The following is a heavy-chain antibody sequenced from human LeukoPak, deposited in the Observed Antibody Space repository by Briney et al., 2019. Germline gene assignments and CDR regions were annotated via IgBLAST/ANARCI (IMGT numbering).Heavy chain of an antibody. CDR2: INHSGST. Sequence: SETLSLTCAVYGGSFSGYYWSGLRQPPGKGLEGIGEINHSGSTNYNPSLKSRVTISVDTSKNQFSLKLSSVTAADTAVYYCARITIFGVVRYYYYMDVWGKGTTVTVSS. J-gene: IGHJ6*03. D-gene: IGHD3-3*01. CDR1: GGSFSGYY. CDR3: ARITIFGVVRYYYYMDV. V-gene: IGHV4-34*01.